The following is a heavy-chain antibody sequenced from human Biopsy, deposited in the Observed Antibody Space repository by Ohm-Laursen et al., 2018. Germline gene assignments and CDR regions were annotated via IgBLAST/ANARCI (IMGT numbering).Heavy chain of an antibody. J-gene: IGHJ4*02. CDR3: ARHSAEKSGYDGDYFDY. CDR1: GFTFSDYY. V-gene: IGHV3-11*01. D-gene: IGHD6-25*01. Sequence: SLRLSCAAPGFTFSDYYMTWIRQAPGKGPEWVSYISGGSGIIYYADSVKGRFTISRDNAQNSLFLQMNSLRAADTAVYYCARHSAEKSGYDGDYFDYWGQGTLVTVSS. CDR2: ISGGSGII.